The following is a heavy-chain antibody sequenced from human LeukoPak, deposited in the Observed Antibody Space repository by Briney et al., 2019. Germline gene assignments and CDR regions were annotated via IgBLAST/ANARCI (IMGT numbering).Heavy chain of an antibody. CDR1: GYTFTSYG. V-gene: IGHV1-46*01. CDR2: VNPGGDST. Sequence: GASVKVSCKASGYTFTSYGISWLRQAPGQGLEWMGIVNPGGDSTNYAQDFQGRLTLTGDTSTSTVYMELSSLRSEDTAVYYCARVRDGYNDAYDIWGQGTMVTVTS. CDR3: ARVRDGYNDAYDI. D-gene: IGHD5-24*01. J-gene: IGHJ3*02.